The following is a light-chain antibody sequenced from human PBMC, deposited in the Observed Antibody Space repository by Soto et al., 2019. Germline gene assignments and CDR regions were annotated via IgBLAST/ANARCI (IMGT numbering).Light chain of an antibody. CDR1: QSVSSF. J-gene: IGKJ1*01. V-gene: IGKV3-11*01. CDR2: DAS. Sequence: EIEVTQSPATLSLSPGERATLSCRASQSVSSFFAWYQQKPGQSPRLLIYDASNRASGIPDRFTGSGSGTDCTLTISSVEPEDSAADYCQKSGKWWTDGEGTKV. CDR3: QKSGKWWT.